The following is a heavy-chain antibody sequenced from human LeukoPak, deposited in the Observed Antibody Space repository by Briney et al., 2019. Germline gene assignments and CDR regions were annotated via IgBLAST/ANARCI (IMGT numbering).Heavy chain of an antibody. CDR3: ARSQRQILSCMAV. Sequence: SETLSLTCTVSGDSFSPHYWSWIRQPPGKGLEWIGYFYSGGTAYYNSSLKSRVTISVDTSKNQFSLILVSVTAADTAVYYYARSQRQILSCMAVWGQGTTVTVSS. D-gene: IGHD2-8*02. CDR2: FYSGGTA. V-gene: IGHV4-59*11. J-gene: IGHJ6*02. CDR1: GDSFSPHY.